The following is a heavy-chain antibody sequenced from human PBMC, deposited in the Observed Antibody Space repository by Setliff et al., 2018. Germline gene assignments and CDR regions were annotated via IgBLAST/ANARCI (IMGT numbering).Heavy chain of an antibody. Sequence: SETLSLTCTVSGGSISSSSYYWGWIRQPPGKGLEWIGSIYYSGSTYYNPSLKSRVTISVDTSKSQFSLKLSSVTAADTAVYYCARDPLRVVVTSDAFDIWGQGTMVTVSS. V-gene: IGHV4-39*07. CDR2: IYYSGST. D-gene: IGHD3-22*01. CDR3: ARDPLRVVVTSDAFDI. J-gene: IGHJ3*02. CDR1: GGSISSSSYY.